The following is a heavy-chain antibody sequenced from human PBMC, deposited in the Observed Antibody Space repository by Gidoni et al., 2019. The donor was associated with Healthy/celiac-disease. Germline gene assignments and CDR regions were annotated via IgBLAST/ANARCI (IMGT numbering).Heavy chain of an antibody. V-gene: IGHV2-70*01. CDR3: ARIQSAITPYSYFDY. CDR2: IDWDDDK. D-gene: IGHD2-21*01. J-gene: IGHJ4*02. CDR1: GFSLSTSGMC. Sequence: QVTLRESGPALVKPTQTLTLTCTFSGFSLSTSGMCVSWIRQPPGKALEWLALIDWDDDKYYSTSLKTRLTISKDTSKNQVVLTMTNMDPVDTATYYCARIQSAITPYSYFDYWGQGTLVTVSS.